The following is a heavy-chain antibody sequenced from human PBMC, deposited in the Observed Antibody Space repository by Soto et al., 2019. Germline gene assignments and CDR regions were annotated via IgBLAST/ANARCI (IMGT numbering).Heavy chain of an antibody. Sequence: GASVKVSCKASGYTFTSYGISWVRQAPGQGLEWMGWISGYNGDTNYAQKYQGRVTMTTDTSTSTAYMELRSLRSDDTAVYYCARATQTVAGAGIWYWGQGTLVTVYS. CDR3: ARATQTVAGAGIWY. CDR2: ISGYNGDT. D-gene: IGHD6-13*01. V-gene: IGHV1-18*01. CDR1: GYTFTSYG. J-gene: IGHJ4*02.